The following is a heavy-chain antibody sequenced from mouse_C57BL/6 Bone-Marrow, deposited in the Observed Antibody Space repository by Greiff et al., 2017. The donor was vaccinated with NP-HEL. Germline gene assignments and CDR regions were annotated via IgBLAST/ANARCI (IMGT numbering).Heavy chain of an antibody. Sequence: QVQLQQPGAELVRPGTSVKMSCKASGYTFTNYWIGWVKQRPGHGLEWIGDIYPGGGSTNYNEKFKGKATLTADKSSSTAYMQYSSLTSEDSAIYYCARWDWNGDIDYWGQGTTLTVSA. CDR2: IYPGGGST. CDR1: GYTFTNYW. D-gene: IGHD4-1*01. V-gene: IGHV1-63*01. CDR3: ARWDWNGDIDY. J-gene: IGHJ2*01.